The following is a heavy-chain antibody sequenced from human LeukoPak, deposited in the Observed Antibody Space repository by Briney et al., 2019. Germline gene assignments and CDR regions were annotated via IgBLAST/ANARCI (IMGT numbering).Heavy chain of an antibody. CDR2: INTNTGNP. J-gene: IGHJ6*02. Sequence: GASVKFSCKASGYTFTSYAMNWVRQAPGQGLEWMGWINTNTGNPTYAQGFTGRFVFSLDTSVSTAYLQISSLKAEDTAVYYCARPVLPYYYYGMDVWGQGTTVTVSS. CDR3: ARPVLPYYYYGMDV. V-gene: IGHV7-4-1*02. CDR1: GYTFTSYA.